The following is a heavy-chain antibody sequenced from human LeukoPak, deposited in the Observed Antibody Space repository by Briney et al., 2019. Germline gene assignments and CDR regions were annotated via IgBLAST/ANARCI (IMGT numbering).Heavy chain of an antibody. J-gene: IGHJ4*02. Sequence: PGGSLRLSCAAAGFTSSSYAMSWVRQAPGKVLEWVSAISGSSRSKHYADSVKGRFTISRENSKNTLYLQMNSLAADDPAVYYCAKGRAKATVTAGDHWGQGTLATVSS. CDR1: GFTSSSYA. CDR3: AKGRAKATVTAGDH. V-gene: IGHV3-23*01. D-gene: IGHD4-17*01. CDR2: ISGSSRSK.